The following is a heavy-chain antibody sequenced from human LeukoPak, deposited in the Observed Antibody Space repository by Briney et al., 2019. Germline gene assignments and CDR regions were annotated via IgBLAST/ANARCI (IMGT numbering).Heavy chain of an antibody. Sequence: SETLSLTCTVSGGSISSYYWSWIRQPPGKGLEWIGYIYYSGSTNYNPSLKSRVTISVDPSNNPFSLKLSSVTAADPAVYYCAREAQGDKPYYYSGMDVWGQGTTVTVSS. J-gene: IGHJ6*02. D-gene: IGHD3-10*01. CDR3: AREAQGDKPYYYSGMDV. CDR2: IYYSGST. CDR1: GGSISSYY. V-gene: IGHV4-59*12.